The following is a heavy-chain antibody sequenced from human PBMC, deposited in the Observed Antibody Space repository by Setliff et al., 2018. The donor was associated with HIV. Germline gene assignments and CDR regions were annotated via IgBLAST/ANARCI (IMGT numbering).Heavy chain of an antibody. CDR1: GGSISGYY. CDR2: MHTSGNT. Sequence: SETLSLTCTVSGGSISGYYWSWIRQPAGKGLEWIGRMHTSGNTNYNPSLKSRVTMSVDTSKNQFSLRLSSVTAADTAVYYCARDRKGYSYGYFDSWGQGTLVTVSS. V-gene: IGHV4-4*07. CDR3: ARDRKGYSYGYFDS. D-gene: IGHD5-18*01. J-gene: IGHJ4*02.